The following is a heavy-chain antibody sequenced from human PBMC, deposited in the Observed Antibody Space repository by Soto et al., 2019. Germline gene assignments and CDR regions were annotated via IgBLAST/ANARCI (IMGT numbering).Heavy chain of an antibody. CDR2: IYYTGST. CDR3: ARDYFDSSGYYWVDY. V-gene: IGHV4-59*01. Sequence: PSETLSLTCTVSGDSISSYYWSWIRQPPGKGLEWIGYIYYTGSTNYNPSLNSRVTISLDMSKTQFSLKLSSVTAADTAVYYCARDYFDSSGYYWVDYWGQGTLVTVSS. J-gene: IGHJ4*02. D-gene: IGHD3-22*01. CDR1: GDSISSYY.